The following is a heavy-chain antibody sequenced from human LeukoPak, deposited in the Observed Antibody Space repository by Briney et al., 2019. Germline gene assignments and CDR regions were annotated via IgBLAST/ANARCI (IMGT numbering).Heavy chain of an antibody. CDR1: GGSFSGYY. CDR2: INHSGST. CDR3: ASANPHSSSWYVFDY. V-gene: IGHV4-34*01. J-gene: IGHJ4*02. Sequence: SETLSLTCAVYGGSFSGYYWSWIRQPPGKGLEWIGEINHSGSTNYNPSLKSRVTMSVDTSKNQFSLKLSSVTAADTAVYYCASANPHSSSWYVFDYWGQGTLVTVSS. D-gene: IGHD6-13*01.